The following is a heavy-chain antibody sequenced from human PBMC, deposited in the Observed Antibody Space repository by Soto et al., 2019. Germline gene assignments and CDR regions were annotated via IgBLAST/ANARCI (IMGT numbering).Heavy chain of an antibody. Sequence: PGGSLRLSCAASGFTFSDYYMSWIRQAPGKGLEWVSYISSSGSTIYYADSVKGRFTISRNNAKNSLYLQMNSLRAEDTAVYYCARDERLIEDEYYYYYMDVWGKGTTVTVSS. CDR1: GFTFSDYY. J-gene: IGHJ6*03. V-gene: IGHV3-11*01. CDR3: ARDERLIEDEYYYYYMDV. CDR2: ISSSGSTI. D-gene: IGHD6-25*01.